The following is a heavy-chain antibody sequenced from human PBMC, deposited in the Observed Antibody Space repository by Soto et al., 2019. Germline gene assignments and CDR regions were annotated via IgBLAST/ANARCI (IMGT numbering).Heavy chain of an antibody. CDR1: GFTFSSYA. Sequence: GGSLRLSCAASGFTFSSYAMSWVRQAPGKGLEWVSAISGSGGSTYYADSVKGRFTISRDNAKNTLYLQMNSLRAEDTAVSYCAKYGVGATYEVSYAEYFQHWGQGTLVTVSS. J-gene: IGHJ1*01. D-gene: IGHD1-26*01. V-gene: IGHV3-23*01. CDR2: ISGSGGST. CDR3: AKYGVGATYEVSYAEYFQH.